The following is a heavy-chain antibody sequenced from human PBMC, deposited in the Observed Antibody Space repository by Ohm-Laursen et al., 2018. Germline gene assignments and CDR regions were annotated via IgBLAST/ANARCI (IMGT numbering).Heavy chain of an antibody. D-gene: IGHD3-22*01. CDR2: MNPNSDNT. Sequence: ASVKVSCNASGYTFTSYDINWVRQATGQGLEWMGWMNPNSDNTGYAQKFQGRVTMTRNTSISTAYMELSSLRSEDTAVYYCARGQNFDSSDSDAFDIWGQGTMVTGSS. V-gene: IGHV1-8*01. CDR3: ARGQNFDSSDSDAFDI. J-gene: IGHJ3*02. CDR1: GYTFTSYD.